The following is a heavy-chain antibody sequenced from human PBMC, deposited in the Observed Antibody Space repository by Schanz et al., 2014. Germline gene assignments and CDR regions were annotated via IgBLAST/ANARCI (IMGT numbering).Heavy chain of an antibody. D-gene: IGHD6-13*01. Sequence: QVQLVESGGGLVKPGGSLRLSCAASGFTFSDYYMSWIRQAPGKGLEWVSYISSSGSYTNYADSVKGRFTTSRDNGKKSMYLQMNSLRAEDTALYYCARDSGSSSWYPSDYWGQGTLVTVSS. CDR3: ARDSGSSSWYPSDY. V-gene: IGHV3-11*05. CDR1: GFTFSDYY. CDR2: ISSSGSYT. J-gene: IGHJ4*02.